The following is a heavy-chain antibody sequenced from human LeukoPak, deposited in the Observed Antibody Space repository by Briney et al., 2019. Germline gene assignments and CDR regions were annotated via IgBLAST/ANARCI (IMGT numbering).Heavy chain of an antibody. J-gene: IGHJ4*02. CDR2: ISADGSHE. Sequence: PGRSLRLSCAASGLTFSSYGMHWVRQARGKGLEWVAVISADGSHEYYTDSVKGRFTISRDNSKNTLFLQMTSLRAEDTGLYYCAKDREAASTRYYFDYWCQGTLVTVSS. D-gene: IGHD6-25*01. CDR3: AKDREAASTRYYFDY. V-gene: IGHV3-30*18. CDR1: GLTFSSYG.